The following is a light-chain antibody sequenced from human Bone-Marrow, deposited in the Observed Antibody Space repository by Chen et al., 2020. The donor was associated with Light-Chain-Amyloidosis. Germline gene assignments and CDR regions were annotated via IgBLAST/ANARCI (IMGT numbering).Light chain of an antibody. V-gene: IGLV3-21*02. J-gene: IGLJ3*02. CDR3: QVWDRSSDRPV. Sequence: SYVLTQPSLVSVAPVPTATIACGGNNIGSTSVHWYQQTPGQAPLLVVYDDSDRPSGIPERLSGSNSGNTATLTISRVEAGDEADYYCQVWDRSSDRPVFGGGTKLTVL. CDR2: DDS. CDR1: NIGSTS.